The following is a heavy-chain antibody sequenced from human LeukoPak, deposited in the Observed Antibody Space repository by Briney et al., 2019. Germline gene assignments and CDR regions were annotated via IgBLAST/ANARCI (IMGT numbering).Heavy chain of an antibody. V-gene: IGHV4-4*09. J-gene: IGHJ4*02. CDR2: IYTSGST. CDR3: ARHAGYSSSWYFFDY. D-gene: IGHD6-13*01. CDR1: GGSISSYY. Sequence: SETLSLTCTVSGGSISSYYWSWIRQPPGKGLEWIGYIYTSGSTNYNPSLKSRVTISVDTSKNQFSLKLSSVTAADTAVYYCARHAGYSSSWYFFDYWGQGTLVTVSS.